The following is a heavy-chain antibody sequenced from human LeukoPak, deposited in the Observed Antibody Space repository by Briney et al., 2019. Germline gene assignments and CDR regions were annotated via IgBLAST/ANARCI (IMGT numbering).Heavy chain of an antibody. CDR3: ARDILRSFDWTGDAFDF. D-gene: IGHD3-9*01. V-gene: IGHV4-39*01. Sequence: SETLSLTCTVSVGSFSSSNYYWGWLRQPPGKGRVWIGSIYWTGSGHYNPSLKGRVIICVDKSKNQYSQKLSHVTDADTAVYYWARDILRSFDWTGDAFDFWGQGTMVTVSS. CDR2: IYWTGSG. CDR1: VGSFSSSNYY. J-gene: IGHJ3*01.